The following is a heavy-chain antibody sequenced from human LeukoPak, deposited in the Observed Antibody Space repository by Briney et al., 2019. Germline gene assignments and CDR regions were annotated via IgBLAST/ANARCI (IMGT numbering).Heavy chain of an antibody. D-gene: IGHD1-26*01. V-gene: IGHV1-58*02. CDR3: AAVQVGANYYFDY. CDR2: IVVGSGNT. Sequence: GTSVKVSCKASGFTFTRSAMQWVRQARGQRLEWIGWIVVGSGNTNYAQKFQERVTITRDMSTSRAYMELSSLRSEDTAVYYCAAVQVGANYYFDYWGQGTLVTVSS. CDR1: GFTFTRSA. J-gene: IGHJ4*02.